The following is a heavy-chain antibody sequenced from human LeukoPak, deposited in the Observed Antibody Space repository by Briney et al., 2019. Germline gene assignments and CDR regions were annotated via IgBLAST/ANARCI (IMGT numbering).Heavy chain of an antibody. CDR3: ARDSSSWYEYFQH. Sequence: GGSLRLSCAASGFTFSSYGMHWVRQAPGKGLEWVAVISYDGSNKYYADSVKGRFTISRDNSENTLYLQMNSLRAEDTAVYYCARDSSSWYEYFQHWGQGTLVTVSS. CDR2: ISYDGSNK. J-gene: IGHJ1*01. V-gene: IGHV3-30*03. CDR1: GFTFSSYG. D-gene: IGHD6-13*01.